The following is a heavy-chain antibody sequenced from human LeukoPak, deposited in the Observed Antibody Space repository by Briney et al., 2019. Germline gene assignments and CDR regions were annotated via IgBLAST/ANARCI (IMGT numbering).Heavy chain of an antibody. V-gene: IGHV1-2*02. J-gene: IGHJ4*02. CDR2: INPNSGGT. Sequence: ASLKVSCKASGYTFTGYYIHWVRQAPGQGLEWVGWINPNSGGTNYGQKFQGRVTMTRDTSISTAYMELSRVKSDDTAVYYCARDFLGSADTPMVTGLDYWGQGTLVTVSS. CDR3: ARDFLGSADTPMVTGLDY. D-gene: IGHD5-18*01. CDR1: GYTFTGYY.